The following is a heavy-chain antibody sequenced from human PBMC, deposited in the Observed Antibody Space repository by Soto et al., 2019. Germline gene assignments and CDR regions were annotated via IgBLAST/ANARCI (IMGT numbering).Heavy chain of an antibody. CDR1: GFSFNDHA. CDR3: AKGSSSVYYYYYGIDV. J-gene: IGHJ6*02. Sequence: GGSLRLSCAASGFSFNDHAIHWVRQAPGRGLEWVALISYDGSNKYFADSVKGRFTISRDNSKNTLSLHMNSLRSEDTAVYYCAKGSSSVYYYYYGIDVWGQGTTVTVSS. V-gene: IGHV3-30-3*01. D-gene: IGHD6-6*01. CDR2: ISYDGSNK.